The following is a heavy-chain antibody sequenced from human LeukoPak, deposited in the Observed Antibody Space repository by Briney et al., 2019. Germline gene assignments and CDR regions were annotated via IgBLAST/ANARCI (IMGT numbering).Heavy chain of an antibody. Sequence: SETLSLTCAVYVGSFSGYYWSWIRQPPGKGLEWIGEINHSGSTNYNPSLKSRVTISVDTSKNQFSLKLSSVTAADTAVYYCATLRSYDYVWGSYRLGYMDVWGKGTTVTVSS. D-gene: IGHD3-16*02. CDR3: ATLRSYDYVWGSYRLGYMDV. CDR1: VGSFSGYY. V-gene: IGHV4-34*01. CDR2: INHSGST. J-gene: IGHJ6*03.